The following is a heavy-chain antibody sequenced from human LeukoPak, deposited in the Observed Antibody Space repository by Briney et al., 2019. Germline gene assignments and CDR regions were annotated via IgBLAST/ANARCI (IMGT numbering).Heavy chain of an antibody. CDR3: ARVASLSSSWYVRGDY. CDR1: GFTFSSYS. Sequence: GGSLRLSCAASGFTFSSYSMNWVRQAPGKGLERVSYISSSSSTVYYADSVKGRFTISRDNAKNSLYLQMNSLRAEDTAVYYCARVASLSSSWYVRGDYWGQGTLVTVSS. J-gene: IGHJ4*02. CDR2: ISSSSSTV. D-gene: IGHD6-13*01. V-gene: IGHV3-48*04.